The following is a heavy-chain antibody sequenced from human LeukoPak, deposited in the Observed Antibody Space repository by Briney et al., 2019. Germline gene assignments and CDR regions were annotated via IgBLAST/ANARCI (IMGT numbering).Heavy chain of an antibody. Sequence: SQTLSLTCAISGDSVSTNTAAWNWIRQSPSRGLEWLGRTYYRSKWYSDSAAPVKSRINVNADTSKNQVSLQLNSVTPEDTAVYYCAREYCSGGICSRNDPFDAWGQGTLVSVSS. CDR1: GDSVSTNTAA. J-gene: IGHJ5*01. CDR3: AREYCSGGICSRNDPFDA. D-gene: IGHD2-15*01. V-gene: IGHV6-1*01. CDR2: TYYRSKWYS.